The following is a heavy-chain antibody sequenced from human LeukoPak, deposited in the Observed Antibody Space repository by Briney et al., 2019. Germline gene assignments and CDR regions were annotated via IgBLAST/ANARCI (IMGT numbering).Heavy chain of an antibody. V-gene: IGHV4-59*11. CDR3: VSVYEHGDHFT. Sequence: KASETLSLTCSVSGAPLKSHYWTWIRQSPGKGLEWIGHIYFSETTKYNPSLKSRASISADISKNQFSLNLRSVTAADTAVYYCVSVYEHGDHFTWGRGTQVLVSS. D-gene: IGHD4-17*01. J-gene: IGHJ4*02. CDR2: IYFSETT. CDR1: GAPLKSHY.